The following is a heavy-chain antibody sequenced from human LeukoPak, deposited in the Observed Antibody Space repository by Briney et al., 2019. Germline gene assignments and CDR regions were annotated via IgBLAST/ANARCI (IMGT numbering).Heavy chain of an antibody. CDR2: IYPGDSDT. CDR3: AREWVVVTASRGFDI. D-gene: IGHD2-21*02. V-gene: IGHV5-51*01. Sequence: GESLKISCKGSGYSFTSYWIGWVRQMPGKGLEWMGIIYPGDSDTGYSPSFQGPVTISADKSISTAYLQWSSLKASDTAMYYCAREWVVVTASRGFDIWGQGTMVTVSS. CDR1: GYSFTSYW. J-gene: IGHJ3*02.